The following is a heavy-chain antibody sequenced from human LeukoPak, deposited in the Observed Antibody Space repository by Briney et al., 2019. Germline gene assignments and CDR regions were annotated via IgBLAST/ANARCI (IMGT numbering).Heavy chain of an antibody. V-gene: IGHV4-34*01. J-gene: IGHJ5*02. CDR1: GGSFSGYY. CDR2: INHSGST. CDR3: ARGARTPSGYGSRTAGRANWFDP. D-gene: IGHD5-12*01. Sequence: SETLSLTCAVYGGSFSGYYWSWIRQPPGKGLEWIGEINHSGSTNYNPSLKSRVSISVDTSKNQFSLKLSSVTAADTAVYYCARGARTPSGYGSRTAGRANWFDPWGQGTLVTVSS.